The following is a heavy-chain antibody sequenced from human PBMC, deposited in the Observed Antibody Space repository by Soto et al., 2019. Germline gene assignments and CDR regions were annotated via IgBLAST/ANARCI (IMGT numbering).Heavy chain of an antibody. D-gene: IGHD3-3*01. CDR3: VSDPFWRGHFTPKSTPFYNYGMDV. CDR2: ISYDGSNK. Sequence: GGSLRLSCAASGFTFSSYGMHWVRQAPGKGLEWVAVISYDGSNKYYADSVKGRFTISRDNSKNTLYLQMNSLRAEDTAVYYCVSDPFWRGHFTPKSTPFYNYGMDVWGQGTAVTVSS. V-gene: IGHV3-30*03. CDR1: GFTFSSYG. J-gene: IGHJ6*02.